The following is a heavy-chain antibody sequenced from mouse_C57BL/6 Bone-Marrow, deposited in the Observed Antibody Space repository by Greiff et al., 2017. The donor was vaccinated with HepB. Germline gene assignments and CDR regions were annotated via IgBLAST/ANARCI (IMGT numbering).Heavy chain of an antibody. Sequence: EVKLMESGGGLVQPGGSMKLSCVASGFTFSNYWMNWVRQSPEKGLEWVAQIRLKSDNYATHYAESVKGRFTISRDDSKSSVYLQMNNVRAEDTGIYYCTVYYGSSPFDYWGQGTTLTVSS. CDR1: GFTFSNYW. J-gene: IGHJ2*01. CDR2: IRLKSDNYAT. CDR3: TVYYGSSPFDY. D-gene: IGHD1-1*01. V-gene: IGHV6-3*01.